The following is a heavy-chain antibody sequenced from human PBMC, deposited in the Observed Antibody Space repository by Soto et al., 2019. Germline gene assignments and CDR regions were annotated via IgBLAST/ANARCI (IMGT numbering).Heavy chain of an antibody. D-gene: IGHD2-15*01. V-gene: IGHV4-4*02. CDR3: ARVRQGCSANICYFDA. CDR1: GGSVRAPDW. CDR2: VHISGHS. J-gene: IGHJ5*01. Sequence: SETLSLTCTLSGGSVRAPDWWNWVRQSPDKGLEWIAEVHISGHSNYNPSLRSRVSVSIDSSKNQFYLNLNSVTAADTAIYYCARVRQGCSANICYFDAWGQGTHFTVPS.